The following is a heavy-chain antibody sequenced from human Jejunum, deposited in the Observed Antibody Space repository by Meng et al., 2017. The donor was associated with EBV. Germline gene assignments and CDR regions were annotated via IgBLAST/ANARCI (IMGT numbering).Heavy chain of an antibody. V-gene: IGHV4-34*01. J-gene: IGHJ4*02. CDR3: ARVVNWDYGDYGAFDY. CDR2: INQSGST. D-gene: IGHD4-17*01. Sequence: WGARLFNPSGTLPLPCVFPGESFVDHFWSLIRQPPGKGLELIGDINQSGSTTYNPSLESRVTLSVDTSKNQFSLRLNSVTAADTAIYYCARVVNWDYGDYGAFDYWGQGALVTVSS. CDR1: GESFVDHF.